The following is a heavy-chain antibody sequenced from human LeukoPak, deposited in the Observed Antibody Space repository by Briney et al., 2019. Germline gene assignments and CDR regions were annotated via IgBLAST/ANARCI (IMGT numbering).Heavy chain of an antibody. J-gene: IGHJ4*02. Sequence: PGGSLRLSCAASGFTFSSYGMHWVRQAPGEGLEWVAVIWYDGSNKYYADSVKGRFAISRDNSKNTLYLQMNSLRAEDTAVYYCARDTGGTGTYFDYRGQGTLVTVSS. D-gene: IGHD1-7*01. CDR3: ARDTGGTGTYFDY. CDR1: GFTFSSYG. CDR2: IWYDGSNK. V-gene: IGHV3-33*01.